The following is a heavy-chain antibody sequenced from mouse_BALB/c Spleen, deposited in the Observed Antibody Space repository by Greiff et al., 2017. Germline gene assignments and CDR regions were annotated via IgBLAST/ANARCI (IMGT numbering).Heavy chain of an antibody. Sequence: VQLKQTGPELVKPGASVKISCKASGYSFTDYIMLWVKQSHGKSLEWIGNINPYYGSTSYNLKFKGKATLTVDKSSSTAYMQLNSLTSEDSAVYYCARSGGNYDYAMDYWGQGTSVTVSS. V-gene: IGHV1-39*01. CDR1: GYSFTDYI. J-gene: IGHJ4*01. CDR2: INPYYGST. D-gene: IGHD2-1*01. CDR3: ARSGGNYDYAMDY.